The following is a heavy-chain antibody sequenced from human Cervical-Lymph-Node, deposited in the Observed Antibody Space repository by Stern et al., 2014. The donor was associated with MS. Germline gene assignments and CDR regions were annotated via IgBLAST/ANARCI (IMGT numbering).Heavy chain of an antibody. Sequence: VHLVESGAEVKRPGASVKVSCKISGYSLTEVSIHWVRQAPGKGLEWIGGFDPEDAETIYAQNFQGRVTMTEDTSTDTAYMDLSRLRSDDTAVYHCVTERHTRTGWWVFDFWGQGTLVTVSS. CDR3: VTERHTRTGWWVFDF. D-gene: IGHD1-1*01. CDR1: GYSLTEVS. J-gene: IGHJ4*02. CDR2: FDPEDAET. V-gene: IGHV1-24*01.